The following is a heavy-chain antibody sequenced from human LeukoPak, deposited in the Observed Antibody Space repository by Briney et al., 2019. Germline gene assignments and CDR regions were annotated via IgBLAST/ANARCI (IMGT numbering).Heavy chain of an antibody. V-gene: IGHV4-34*01. D-gene: IGHD3-10*01. CDR2: INHSGST. J-gene: IGHJ4*02. CDR3: ARGSGYGSSY. Sequence: PPGKXLAWIGEINHSGSTNYNPSLKSRVTISVDTSKNQFSLKLSSVTAADTAVYYCARGSGYGSSYWGQGTLVTVSS.